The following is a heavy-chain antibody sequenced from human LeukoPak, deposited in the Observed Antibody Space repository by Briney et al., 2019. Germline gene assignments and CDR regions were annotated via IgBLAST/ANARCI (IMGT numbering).Heavy chain of an antibody. CDR3: AKDRGSGGRYFDY. Sequence: GGSLRLSCAASGFTFSSYGVHWVRQAPGKGLEWVAFIHSDETSKFYADSVKGRFTISRDNSKNTLYLQMNSLRADDTAVYYCAKDRGSGGRYFDYWGLGTLVTVSS. D-gene: IGHD3-10*01. V-gene: IGHV3-30*02. CDR2: IHSDETSK. J-gene: IGHJ4*02. CDR1: GFTFSSYG.